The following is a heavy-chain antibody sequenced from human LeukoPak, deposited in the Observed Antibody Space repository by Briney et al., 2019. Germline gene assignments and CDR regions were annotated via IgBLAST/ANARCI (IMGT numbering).Heavy chain of an antibody. Sequence: SETLSLTCSVSGGSISSSTYYWGWIRQSPGKGLEWIGSIYYSGSTYYNPSLKSRVTISVDTSKNQFSLKLSSVTAADTAVYYCARMIWFGESRGAFDIWGQGTMVTVSS. D-gene: IGHD3-10*01. CDR3: ARMIWFGESRGAFDI. CDR2: IYYSGST. J-gene: IGHJ3*02. V-gene: IGHV4-39*07. CDR1: GGSISSSTYY.